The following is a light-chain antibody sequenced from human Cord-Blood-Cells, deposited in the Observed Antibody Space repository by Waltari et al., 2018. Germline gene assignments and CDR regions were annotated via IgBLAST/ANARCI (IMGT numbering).Light chain of an antibody. Sequence: DIVMTQSPDSLAVSVGERATINCKSSQSVLYSSNNKNYLAWYQQKPGHPPTLLIYWASTRESGVPDRFSGSGSGTDFTLTISSLQAEDVAVYYCQQYYSTPYSFGQGTKLEIK. CDR1: QSVLYSSNNKNY. CDR2: WAS. V-gene: IGKV4-1*01. CDR3: QQYYSTPYS. J-gene: IGKJ2*03.